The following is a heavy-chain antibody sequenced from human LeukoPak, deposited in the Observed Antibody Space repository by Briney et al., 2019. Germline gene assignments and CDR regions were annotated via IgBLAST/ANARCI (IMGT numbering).Heavy chain of an antibody. Sequence: PSQTLSLTCTVSGGSISSGSYYWSWIRQPAGKGLEWIGRIYTSGSTNYNPSLKSQVTISVDTSKNQFSLKLSSVTAADTAVYYCARATYYYDSSGYLLFDYWGQGTLVTVSS. V-gene: IGHV4-61*02. CDR3: ARATYYYDSSGYLLFDY. J-gene: IGHJ4*02. CDR1: GGSISSGSYY. CDR2: IYTSGST. D-gene: IGHD3-22*01.